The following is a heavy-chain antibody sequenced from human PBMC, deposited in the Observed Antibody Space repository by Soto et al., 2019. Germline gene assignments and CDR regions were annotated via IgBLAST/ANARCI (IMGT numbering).Heavy chain of an antibody. CDR3: AKPPAAKAYYYYYMDV. D-gene: IGHD6-13*01. CDR1: GFTFSSYG. J-gene: IGHJ6*03. Sequence: PGGSLRLSCAASGFTFSSYGMHWVRQAPGKGLEWVAVISYDGSNKYYADSVKGRFTISRDNSKNTLYLQMNSLRAEDTAVYYCAKPPAAKAYYYYYMDVWGKGTTVTVSS. V-gene: IGHV3-30*18. CDR2: ISYDGSNK.